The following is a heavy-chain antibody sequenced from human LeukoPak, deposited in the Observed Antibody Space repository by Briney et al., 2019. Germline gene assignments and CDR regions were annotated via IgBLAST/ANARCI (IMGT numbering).Heavy chain of an antibody. V-gene: IGHV3-7*01. CDR1: EFTLSSYW. J-gene: IGHJ3*02. CDR3: ASVNPLMAPGAFDI. D-gene: IGHD2-8*01. Sequence: GGSLRLSCAASEFTLSSYWMAWVRQAPGKGLAWVANIKQDGSEKYYVDSVKGRFTISRDNARNSLYLQMNSLRAEDTAIFYCASVNPLMAPGAFDIWGQGTMVAVSS. CDR2: IKQDGSEK.